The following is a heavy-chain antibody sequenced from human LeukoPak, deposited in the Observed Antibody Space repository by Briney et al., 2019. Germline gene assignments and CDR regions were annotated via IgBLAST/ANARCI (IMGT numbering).Heavy chain of an antibody. CDR1: GGSMSSYY. J-gene: IGHJ4*02. CDR3: ARRYCSGGSCYPRHFDF. Sequence: SETLSLTCTVSGGSMSSYYWSSILQPPGKGLESIGYIYYSGMTNYNPSLKSRVTMSVDTSKNQFSLNLNSSTAADTAVYYCARRYCSGGSCYPRHFDFWGQGTLVTVSS. D-gene: IGHD2-15*01. V-gene: IGHV4-59*08. CDR2: IYYSGMT.